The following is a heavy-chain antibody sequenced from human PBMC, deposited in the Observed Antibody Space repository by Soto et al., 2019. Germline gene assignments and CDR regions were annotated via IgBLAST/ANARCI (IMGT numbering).Heavy chain of an antibody. D-gene: IGHD3-3*01. CDR2: ISSSSTI. CDR3: AAPYYDFWSGYPPPEV. V-gene: IGHV3-48*02. CDR1: GFTFSSYS. Sequence: PGGSLRLSCAASGFTFSSYSMSWVRQAPGKGLEWVSYISSSSTIYYADSVKGRFTISRDNAKNSLYLQMNSLRDEDTAVYYCAAPYYDFWSGYPPPEVWGQGTLVTVSS. J-gene: IGHJ4*02.